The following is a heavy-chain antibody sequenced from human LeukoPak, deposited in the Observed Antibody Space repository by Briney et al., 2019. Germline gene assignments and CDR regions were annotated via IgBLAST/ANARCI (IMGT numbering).Heavy chain of an antibody. CDR3: ARTDPGWASRDY. CDR1: GFTFSSYE. V-gene: IGHV3-48*03. CDR2: ISSSSIK. J-gene: IGHJ4*02. D-gene: IGHD1-26*01. Sequence: GGSLRLSCAASGFTFSSYEMNRVRQAPGKGLEWVSYISSSSIKRYADSVRGRFTISRDNAKNSLSLQMNSLRAEDTAVYYCARTDPGWASRDYWGQGTLVTVSS.